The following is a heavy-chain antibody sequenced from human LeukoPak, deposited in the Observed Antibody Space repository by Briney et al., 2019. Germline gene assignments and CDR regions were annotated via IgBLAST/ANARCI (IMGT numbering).Heavy chain of an antibody. Sequence: GASVTVSCKASGYSFTGYYIHWVRQAPGQGLEWMGWINPDGDVTKSAQKFQGRVTMTTDKSINTVFMELSGLTSNDTALYYCARGPNHYYYMDFWGKGTTVSVSS. J-gene: IGHJ6*03. CDR3: ARGPNHYYYMDF. D-gene: IGHD2-8*01. V-gene: IGHV1-2*02. CDR1: GYSFTGYY. CDR2: INPDGDVT.